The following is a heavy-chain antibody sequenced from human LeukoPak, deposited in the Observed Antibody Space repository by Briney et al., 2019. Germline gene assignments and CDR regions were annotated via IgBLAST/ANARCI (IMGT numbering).Heavy chain of an antibody. CDR1: GFTFSSYW. CDR3: ARDQRELLSNHAFDI. Sequence: PGGALRLSCAASGFTFSSYWMHWVRHAPGKGLVGVSRINTDGSSTTYADSVKGGFTLSRDNVKNTLYLQMNSLTAEDTAVYYCARDQRELLSNHAFDIWGQGTMVTVSS. V-gene: IGHV3-74*01. J-gene: IGHJ3*02. D-gene: IGHD1-26*01. CDR2: INTDGSST.